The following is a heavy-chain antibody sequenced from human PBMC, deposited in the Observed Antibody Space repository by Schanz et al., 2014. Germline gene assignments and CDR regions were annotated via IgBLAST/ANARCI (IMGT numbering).Heavy chain of an antibody. CDR3: AKDSTHIDIVLVPTASDY. CDR2: ISGSGGST. Sequence: EGQLAESGGGLVQPGGSLRLSCAVSGFTVSSNHMSWVRQAPGKGLEWVSAISGSGGSTYYADSVKGRFTISRDNSKNTLYLHMNTLRSEDTAVYYCAKDSTHIDIVLVPTASDYWGQGTLVTVSS. D-gene: IGHD2-2*01. V-gene: IGHV3-23*04. CDR1: GFTVSSNH. J-gene: IGHJ4*02.